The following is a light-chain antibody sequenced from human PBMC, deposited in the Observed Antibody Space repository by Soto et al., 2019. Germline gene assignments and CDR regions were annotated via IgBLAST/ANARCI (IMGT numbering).Light chain of an antibody. CDR1: QTISSW. CDR3: QQYNARWYT. J-gene: IGKJ2*01. V-gene: IGKV1-5*03. Sequence: DIQMTQSPSTLSASSSHRFTITCRASQTISSWLAWYQQKPGKAPKLLIYKASTLKSGVPSRFSGSGSGTEFTLTISSLQPDDVATYYCQQYNARWYTFGQGTKVDIK. CDR2: KAS.